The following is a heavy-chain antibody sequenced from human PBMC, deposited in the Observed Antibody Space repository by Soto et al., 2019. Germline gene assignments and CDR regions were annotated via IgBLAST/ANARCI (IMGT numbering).Heavy chain of an antibody. CDR2: IVPIFGTA. J-gene: IGHJ4*02. D-gene: IGHD1-1*01. CDR3: ARDGIGGTTFRGYLDY. CDR1: GGTFSSYA. Sequence: SVKVSCKASGGTFSSYAISWVRQAPGQGLEWMGGIVPIFGTANYAQKFQGRVTITADESTSTAYMELSSLRSEDTAVYYCARDGIGGTTFRGYLDYWGQGTLVTRLL. V-gene: IGHV1-69*13.